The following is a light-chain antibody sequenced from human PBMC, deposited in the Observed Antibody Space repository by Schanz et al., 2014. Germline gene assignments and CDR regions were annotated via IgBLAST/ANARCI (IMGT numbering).Light chain of an antibody. Sequence: IQLTQSPSSLSASVGDRISLTCRASQGIDTYLAWYQQKPGKAPKLLIYTASTLQSGVPSRFSGSGSGTDFTLTISSLQPEDVATYYCQKYNSVTKPFGQGTKVEIK. V-gene: IGKV1-27*01. J-gene: IGKJ1*01. CDR2: TAS. CDR3: QKYNSVTKP. CDR1: QGIDTY.